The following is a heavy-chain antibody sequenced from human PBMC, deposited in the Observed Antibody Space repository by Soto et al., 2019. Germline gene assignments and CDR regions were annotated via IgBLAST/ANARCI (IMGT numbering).Heavy chain of an antibody. CDR2: INHSGST. Sequence: QVQLQQWGAGLLKPSETLSLTCAVYGGSFSGYYWSWSRQPPGKGLEWIGEINHSGSTNYNPSLKCLVTISVETTTNQFSMKLSSVTAADTAVYYCARGWGYCSGGSCYKDYSYYMDVWGKGTTVTVSS. CDR3: ARGWGYCSGGSCYKDYSYYMDV. D-gene: IGHD2-15*01. J-gene: IGHJ6*03. V-gene: IGHV4-34*01. CDR1: GGSFSGYY.